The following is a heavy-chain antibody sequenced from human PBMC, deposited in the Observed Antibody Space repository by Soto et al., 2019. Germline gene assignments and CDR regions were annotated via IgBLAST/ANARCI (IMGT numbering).Heavy chain of an antibody. CDR3: ARAPGYYYMAV. CDR2: NHYSGGT. CDR1: GVSISNYY. J-gene: IGHJ6*03. V-gene: IGHV4-59*01. Sequence: QVQLQESGPGLVKPSETLSLTCAVSGVSISNYYWSWMRQSPGRGLEWIGYNHYSGGTNYNPSLKSRVTISVDTSKNQFLLKLTSVTAADTAVYYCARAPGYYYMAVWGKGTTVTVSS.